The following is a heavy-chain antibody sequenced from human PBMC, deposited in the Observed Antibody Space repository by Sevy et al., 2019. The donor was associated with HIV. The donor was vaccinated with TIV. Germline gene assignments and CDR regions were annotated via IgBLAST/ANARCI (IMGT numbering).Heavy chain of an antibody. V-gene: IGHV3-30*02. CDR2: LRYDGTTK. D-gene: IGHD3-10*01. CDR3: AKGLGMVQGALLSEDL. J-gene: IGHJ3*01. Sequence: GGSLRLACAASGFTFRSYGMHWVRRAPGKGLEWVAFLRYDGTTKDYADSVKGRFTISRDNSKNTLYLQMNSLRPEDTSVYYCAKGLGMVQGALLSEDLWDQGTMVTVSS. CDR1: GFTFRSYG.